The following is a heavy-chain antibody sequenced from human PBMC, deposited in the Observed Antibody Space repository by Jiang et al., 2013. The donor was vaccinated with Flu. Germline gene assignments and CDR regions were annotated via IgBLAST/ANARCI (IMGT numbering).Heavy chain of an antibody. Sequence: QSGSELKKPWGSVKISCKASGYPFTSYAINWVRQAPGQGLEWMGWINTKTGNPTYAQGFTGRFVFSLDTSVSTAYLQISSLKAEDTAVYYCARSADEYSSGWYVLRDYYYGMDVWGQGTTVTV. V-gene: IGHV7-4-1*02. CDR3: ARSADEYSSGWYVLRDYYYGMDV. CDR1: GYPFTSYA. D-gene: IGHD6-19*01. J-gene: IGHJ6*02. CDR2: INTKTGNP.